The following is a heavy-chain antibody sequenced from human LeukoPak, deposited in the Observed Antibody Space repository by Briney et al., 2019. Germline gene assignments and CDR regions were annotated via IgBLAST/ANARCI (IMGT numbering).Heavy chain of an antibody. J-gene: IGHJ3*02. CDR1: GGSISSGSYY. V-gene: IGHV4-61*02. CDR3: ARDWGEKRGYSDI. D-gene: IGHD5-18*01. CDR2: IYTSGST. Sequence: PSETLSLTCTVSGGSISSGSYYWSWIRQPAGKGLGWIGRIYTSGSTNYNPSLKSRVTMSVDTSKNQFSLKLSSVTAADTAVYYCARDWGEKRGYSDIWGQGTMVTVSS.